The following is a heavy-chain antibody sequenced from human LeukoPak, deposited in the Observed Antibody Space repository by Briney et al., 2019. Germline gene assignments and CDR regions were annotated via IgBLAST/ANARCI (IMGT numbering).Heavy chain of an antibody. V-gene: IGHV3-21*01. D-gene: IGHD6-19*01. J-gene: IGHJ4*02. CDR2: ITGSSSMGSSGPFI. CDR1: GVTFTTYS. CDR3: ARDTSVVGTLRYFDY. Sequence: GGALRLSCAASGVTFTTYSMNWVRQAPGKGLEWVSSITGSSSMGSSGPFISYADSVKGRFAISRDDAKNSLFLQMNSLRAEDTAVYYCARDTSVVGTLRYFDYWGQGALVTVSS.